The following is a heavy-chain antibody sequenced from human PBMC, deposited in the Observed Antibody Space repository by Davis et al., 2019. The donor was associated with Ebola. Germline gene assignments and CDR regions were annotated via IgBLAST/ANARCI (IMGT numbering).Heavy chain of an antibody. CDR3: TTGVGGLYCSGGSCYPGDY. V-gene: IGHV3-15*01. Sequence: GESLKISCAASGFTFSNAWMSWVRQAPGKGLEWVGRIKSKTDGGTTDYAAPVKGRFTISRDDSKNTLYLQMNSLKTEDTAVYYCTTGVGGLYCSGGSCYPGDYWGQGTLVTVSS. J-gene: IGHJ4*02. D-gene: IGHD2-15*01. CDR2: IKSKTDGGTT. CDR1: GFTFSNAW.